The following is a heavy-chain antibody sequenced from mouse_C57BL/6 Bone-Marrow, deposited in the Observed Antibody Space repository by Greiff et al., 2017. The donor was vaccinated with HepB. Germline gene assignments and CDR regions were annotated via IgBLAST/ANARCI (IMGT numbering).Heavy chain of an antibody. CDR2: IDPETGGT. CDR3: TRSDDGYYRYWFAY. Sequence: QVQLQQSGAELVRPGASVTLSCKASGYTFTVYEMHWVKQTPVHGLEWIGAIDPETGGTAYNQKFKGKAILTADKSSSTAYMELRSLTSEDSAVYYCTRSDDGYYRYWFAYWGQGTLVTVSA. CDR1: GYTFTVYE. J-gene: IGHJ3*01. D-gene: IGHD2-3*01. V-gene: IGHV1-15*01.